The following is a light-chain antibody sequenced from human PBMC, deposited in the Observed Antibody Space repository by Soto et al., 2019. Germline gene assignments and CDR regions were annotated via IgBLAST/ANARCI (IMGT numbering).Light chain of an antibody. V-gene: IGKV3-20*01. CDR1: QSVSSSY. CDR3: QQHGSSPLT. CDR2: GAS. Sequence: EIVLTQSPGTLYLSAGERATLSCRASQSVSSSYLALYQQKPGQAPRLPIYGASSRAAGIPDRFSGSGSGTDFTLTISRLQTEDFAVYYCQQHGSSPLTFGGGTKVDIK. J-gene: IGKJ4*01.